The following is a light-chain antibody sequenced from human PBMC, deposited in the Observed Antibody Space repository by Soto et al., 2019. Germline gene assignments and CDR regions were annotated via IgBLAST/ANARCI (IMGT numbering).Light chain of an antibody. J-gene: IGLJ6*01. CDR2: SNN. CDR3: AAWDDSLNVFNV. Sequence: QSVLTQPPSASGTPGQRVTISCSGSSSNIGSNTVNWYQQLQGTAPKLLIYSNNQRPSGVPDRFSGFKSGTSASLAISGLQSEDEADYYCAAWDDSLNVFNVVGTGTQLTVL. V-gene: IGLV1-44*01. CDR1: SSNIGSNT.